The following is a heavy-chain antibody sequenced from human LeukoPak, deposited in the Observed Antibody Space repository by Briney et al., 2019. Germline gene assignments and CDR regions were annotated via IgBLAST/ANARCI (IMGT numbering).Heavy chain of an antibody. CDR2: TDTSGNYI. CDR3: ARGRSITLLRGVAMSDGFDI. D-gene: IGHD3-10*01. CDR1: GFTFSNYG. Sequence: PGGSLRLSCEASGFTFSNYGMNWVRQAPGKGLEWVSFTDTSGNYIYYGDSVKGRFTISRDNARNLLFLQMNGLRAEDTAVYYCARGRSITLLRGVAMSDGFDIWGQGAMVGVSS. J-gene: IGHJ3*02. V-gene: IGHV3-21*06.